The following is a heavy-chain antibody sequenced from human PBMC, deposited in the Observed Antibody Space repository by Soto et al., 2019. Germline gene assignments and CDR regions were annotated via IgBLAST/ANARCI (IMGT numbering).Heavy chain of an antibody. J-gene: IGHJ4*02. CDR2: INHSGST. Sequence: PSETLSLTCAVYGGSFSGYYWSWIRQPPGKGLEWIGEINHSGSTNYNPSLKSRVTISVDTSKNQFSLKLSSVTAADTAVYYCARVGGRGYSYTFLYYFDYWGQGTLVTVSS. D-gene: IGHD5-18*01. CDR1: GGSFSGYY. CDR3: ARVGGRGYSYTFLYYFDY. V-gene: IGHV4-34*01.